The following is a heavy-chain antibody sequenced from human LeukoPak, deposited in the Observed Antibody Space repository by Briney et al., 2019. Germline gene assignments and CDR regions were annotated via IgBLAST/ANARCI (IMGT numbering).Heavy chain of an antibody. J-gene: IGHJ5*02. D-gene: IGHD2-15*01. CDR3: ARMAFCSGGRCITCFDP. CDR2: FDPEDGET. CDR1: GYTLTELS. Sequence: ASVKVSCKVSGYTLTELSMHWVRQAPGKGLEWMGGFDPEDGETIYAQKFQGRVTMTEDTSTDTAYMELSSLRSEDTAVYYCARMAFCSGGRCITCFDPWGQGTLVTVSS. V-gene: IGHV1-24*01.